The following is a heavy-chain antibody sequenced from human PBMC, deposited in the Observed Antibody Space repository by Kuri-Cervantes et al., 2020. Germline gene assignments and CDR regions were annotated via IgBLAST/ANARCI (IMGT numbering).Heavy chain of an antibody. V-gene: IGHV4-30-4*08. Sequence: LRLSCTVSGGSISSGGYYWSWILQHPGKGLEWIGYIYYSGSTYYNPSLKSRVTISVDTSKNQFSLKLSSVTAADTSVYFCARVLYSDSSGYYVGAFDIWGQGTMVTVSS. J-gene: IGHJ3*02. CDR2: IYYSGST. CDR3: ARVLYSDSSGYYVGAFDI. CDR1: GGSISSGGYY. D-gene: IGHD3-22*01.